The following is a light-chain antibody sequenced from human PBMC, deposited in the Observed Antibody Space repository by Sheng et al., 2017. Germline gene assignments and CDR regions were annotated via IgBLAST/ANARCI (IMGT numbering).Light chain of an antibody. J-gene: IGKJ3*01. Sequence: DIQMTQSPSSLSASVGDRVTITCRASQSISSYLNWYQQKPGKAPKLLIYAASSLQSGVPSRFSGSGSGTDFTLTISSLQPEDFATYYCQQSYNHFLFTFGPGTKVDIK. CDR2: AAS. V-gene: IGKV1-39*01. CDR3: QQSYNHFLFT. CDR1: QSISSY.